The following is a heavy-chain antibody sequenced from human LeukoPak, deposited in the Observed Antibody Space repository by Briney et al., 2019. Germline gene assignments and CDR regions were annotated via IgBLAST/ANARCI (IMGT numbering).Heavy chain of an antibody. CDR1: GGSISSSNW. J-gene: IGHJ4*02. D-gene: IGHD2-15*01. CDR3: ARRWRVVAATLTVGRPFDY. V-gene: IGHV4-4*02. Sequence: PSGTLSLTCAVSGGSISSSNWWIWLRQPPGKGLEWIGEIYHSGRGNTNYNPSLKSRATISIDNAKNQFSLKLRSVTAADTAVYYCARRWRVVAATLTVGRPFDYWGQGTLVTVSS. CDR2: IYHSGRGNT.